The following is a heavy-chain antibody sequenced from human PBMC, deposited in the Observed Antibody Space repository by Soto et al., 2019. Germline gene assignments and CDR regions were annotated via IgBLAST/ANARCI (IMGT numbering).Heavy chain of an antibody. V-gene: IGHV1-69*10. D-gene: IGHD4-17*01. J-gene: IGHJ4*02. CDR2: TIPELGTS. Sequence: ASVKVSCKASGGFNNYAVSWVRQAPGQGLEWMGVTIPELGTSNYAQRLQGRVTITVDKATNTAYLNLTTLTSEDTAIYYCARTSMTRIDYWGQGTLVTVSS. CDR3: ARTSMTRIDY. CDR1: GGFNNYA.